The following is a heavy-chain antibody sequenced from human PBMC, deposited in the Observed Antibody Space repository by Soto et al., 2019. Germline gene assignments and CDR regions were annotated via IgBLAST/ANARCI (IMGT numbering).Heavy chain of an antibody. CDR1: GFTFSSYS. CDR3: ARDTVTTKYYFDY. CDR2: ISSSSSYI. V-gene: IGHV3-21*01. J-gene: IGHJ4*02. Sequence: GGSLRLSCAASGFTFSSYSMNWVRQAPGKGLEWVSSISSSSSYICYADSVKGRFTISRDNAKNSLYLQMNSLRAEDTAVYYCARDTVTTKYYFDYWGQGTLVTVSS. D-gene: IGHD4-17*01.